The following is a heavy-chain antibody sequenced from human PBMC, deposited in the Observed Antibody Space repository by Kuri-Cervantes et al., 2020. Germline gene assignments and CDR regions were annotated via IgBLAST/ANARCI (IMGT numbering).Heavy chain of an antibody. V-gene: IGHV4-34*01. CDR1: GGSFSGFY. Sequence: SQTLSLTCAVYGGSFSGFYWSWIRQPPGRGLEWIGEINHSGSAYYNPSLKSRVTISVDTSKNQFSLKLSSVTAADTAVYYCARLGEYYYDSSGYFFDYWGQGTLVTVSS. J-gene: IGHJ4*02. CDR2: INHSGSA. D-gene: IGHD3-22*01. CDR3: ARLGEYYYDSSGYFFDY.